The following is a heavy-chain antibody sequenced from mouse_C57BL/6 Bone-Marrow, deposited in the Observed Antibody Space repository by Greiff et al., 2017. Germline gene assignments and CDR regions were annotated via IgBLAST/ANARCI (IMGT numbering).Heavy chain of an antibody. Sequence: EVKLMESGGGLVKPGGSLKLSCAASGFTFSSYAMSWVRQTPEKRLEWVATISDGGSYTYYPDNVKGRFTISRDNAKNNLYLQMSHLKSEDTAMYYCAIYGSSSFDYWGQGTTRTVSS. J-gene: IGHJ2*01. CDR2: ISDGGSYT. V-gene: IGHV5-4*03. D-gene: IGHD1-1*01. CDR1: GFTFSSYA. CDR3: AIYGSSSFDY.